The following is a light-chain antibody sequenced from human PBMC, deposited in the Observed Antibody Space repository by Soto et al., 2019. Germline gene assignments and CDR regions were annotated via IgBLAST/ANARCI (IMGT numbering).Light chain of an antibody. CDR3: QRYYSAPFT. CDR2: AAS. J-gene: IGKJ4*01. CDR1: QGIKNY. Sequence: DIPVTQHPSSLSASVGDRVTITCRASQGIKNYLAWYQQKPGETPKLLIYAASTLESGIPPRFSGSGSGTAFTHTINNLQSEDVATYYCQRYYSAPFTFGGGTKVESK. V-gene: IGKV1-27*01.